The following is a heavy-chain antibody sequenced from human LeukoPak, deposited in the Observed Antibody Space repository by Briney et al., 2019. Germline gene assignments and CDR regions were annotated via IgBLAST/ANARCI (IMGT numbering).Heavy chain of an antibody. CDR3: ARVSDNRQWLALDAFDI. V-gene: IGHV1-18*01. D-gene: IGHD6-19*01. J-gene: IGHJ3*02. Sequence: GASVKVSCKASGYTFTSYGISWVRRAPGQGLEWMGWISAYNGNTNYAQKLQGRVTMTTDTSTSTAYMELRSLRSDDTAVYYCARVSDNRQWLALDAFDIWGQGTMVTVSS. CDR1: GYTFTSYG. CDR2: ISAYNGNT.